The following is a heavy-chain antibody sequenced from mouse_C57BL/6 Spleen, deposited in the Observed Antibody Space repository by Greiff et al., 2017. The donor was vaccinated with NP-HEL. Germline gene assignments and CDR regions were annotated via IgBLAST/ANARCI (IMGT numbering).Heavy chain of an antibody. J-gene: IGHJ2*01. Sequence: QVQLQQPGAELVKPGASVKMSCKASGYTFTSYWITWVKQRPGQGLEWIGDIYPGSGSTNYNEKFKSKATLTVDTSSSTAYMQLSSLTSEDSAVYYCARRGYGYERVFDYWGQGTTLTVSS. CDR3: ARRGYGYERVFDY. D-gene: IGHD2-2*01. V-gene: IGHV1-55*01. CDR2: IYPGSGST. CDR1: GYTFTSYW.